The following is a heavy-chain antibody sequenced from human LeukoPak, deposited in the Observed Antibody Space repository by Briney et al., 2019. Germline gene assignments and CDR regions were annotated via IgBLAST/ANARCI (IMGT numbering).Heavy chain of an antibody. D-gene: IGHD6-19*01. CDR1: GGSINSYS. J-gene: IGHJ4*02. Sequence: SETLSLTCTVSGGSINSYSWSWIRQPPGKGLEWIGRIYTSGSTNYNPSLKSRVTMSVDTSKNQFSLKLSSVTAADTAVYYCARDSVAGTDYWGQGTLVTVSS. V-gene: IGHV4-4*07. CDR3: ARDSVAGTDY. CDR2: IYTSGST.